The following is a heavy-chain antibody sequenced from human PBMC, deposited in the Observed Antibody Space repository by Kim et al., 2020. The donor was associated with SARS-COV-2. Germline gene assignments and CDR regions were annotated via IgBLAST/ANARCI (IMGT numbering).Heavy chain of an antibody. CDR2: SSSSYI. J-gene: IGHJ4*02. CDR3: ARGRGY. V-gene: IGHV3-21*01. Sequence: SSSSYIYYADSVKGRFTISRDNAKNSLYLQMNSLRAEDTAVYYCARGRGYWGQGTLVTVSS.